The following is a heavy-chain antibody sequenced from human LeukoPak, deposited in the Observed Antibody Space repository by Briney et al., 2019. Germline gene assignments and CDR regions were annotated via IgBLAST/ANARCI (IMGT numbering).Heavy chain of an antibody. J-gene: IGHJ5*02. D-gene: IGHD3-22*01. CDR2: IYYSGST. Sequence: SQTLSLTCTVSGGPISSGGYYWSWIRQHPGKGLVWIGYIYYSGSTYYNPSLKSRVTISVDTSKNQFSLKLSSVTAADTAVYYCARDGYDSSGYYPNWFDPWGQGTLVTVSS. V-gene: IGHV4-31*03. CDR3: ARDGYDSSGYYPNWFDP. CDR1: GGPISSGGYY.